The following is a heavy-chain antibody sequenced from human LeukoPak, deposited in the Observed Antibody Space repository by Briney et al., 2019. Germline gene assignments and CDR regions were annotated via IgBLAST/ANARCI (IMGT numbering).Heavy chain of an antibody. CDR3: TRSDDAFDI. Sequence: GGSLRLSCAASGFTFSGSAMHWVRQASGKGLEWVGRIRSKAISYAAAYAASVKGRFTISRDDSKNTAYLQMNSLKTEDTAVYYCTRSDDAFDIWGQGTMVTVSS. CDR1: GFTFSGSA. CDR2: IRSKAISYAA. V-gene: IGHV3-73*01. J-gene: IGHJ3*02.